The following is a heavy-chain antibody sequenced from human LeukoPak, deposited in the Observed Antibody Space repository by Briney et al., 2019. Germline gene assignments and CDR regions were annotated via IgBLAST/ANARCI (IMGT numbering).Heavy chain of an antibody. CDR3: ARTGSTVTMLYPFDH. Sequence: SETLSLTCTLSGGSISSSTHFWGWIRQPPGKGLEWIGNLYYSGTTYYNPSLKSRVTISVDTSKNQFSLKLSSVTAADTAVYYCARTGSTVTMLYPFDHWGQGTLVTVSS. CDR1: GGSISSSTHF. J-gene: IGHJ4*02. V-gene: IGHV4-39*07. D-gene: IGHD4-17*01. CDR2: LYYSGTT.